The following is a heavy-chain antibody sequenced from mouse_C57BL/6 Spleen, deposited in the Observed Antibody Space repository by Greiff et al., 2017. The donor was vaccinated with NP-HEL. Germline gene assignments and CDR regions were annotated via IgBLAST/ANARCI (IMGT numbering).Heavy chain of an antibody. J-gene: IGHJ3*01. CDR3: ARRGPTIVTNWDWFAY. Sequence: VQLQQSGPELVKPGASVKISCKASGYTFTDYYMNWVKQSHGKSLEWIGDINPNNGGTSYNQKFKGKAALTVDKYSSTAYMELRSLTSEDSAVYYCARRGPTIVTNWDWFAYWGQGTLVTVSA. CDR2: INPNNGGT. V-gene: IGHV1-26*01. D-gene: IGHD2-5*01. CDR1: GYTFTDYY.